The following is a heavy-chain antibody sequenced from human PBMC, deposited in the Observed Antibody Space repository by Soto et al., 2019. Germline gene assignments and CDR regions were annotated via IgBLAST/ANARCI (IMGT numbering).Heavy chain of an antibody. D-gene: IGHD3-3*01. J-gene: IGHJ5*02. Sequence: SVKVSCKVSGYTLTELCMHWVRQAPGKGLEWMGGFDPEDGETIYAQKFQGRVTMTEDTSTDTAYMELSSLRSEDTAVYYCATELAIFGVIRISWYDPWGQGTLVTVSS. CDR2: FDPEDGET. CDR3: ATELAIFGVIRISWYDP. V-gene: IGHV1-24*01. CDR1: GYTLTELC.